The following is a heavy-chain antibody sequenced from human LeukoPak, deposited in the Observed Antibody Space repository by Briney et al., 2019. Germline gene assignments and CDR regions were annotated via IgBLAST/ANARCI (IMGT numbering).Heavy chain of an antibody. V-gene: IGHV7-4-1*02. J-gene: IGHJ3*02. CDR1: GYTFTSYD. D-gene: IGHD3-22*01. CDR3: ARVVDYYDSSGPRGWDAFDI. Sequence: ASVKVSCKASGYTFTSYDITWVRQAPGQGLEWMGWINTNTGNPTYAQGFTGRFVFSLDTSVSTAYLQISSLKAEDTAVYYCARVVDYYDSSGPRGWDAFDIWGQGTMVTVSS. CDR2: INTNTGNP.